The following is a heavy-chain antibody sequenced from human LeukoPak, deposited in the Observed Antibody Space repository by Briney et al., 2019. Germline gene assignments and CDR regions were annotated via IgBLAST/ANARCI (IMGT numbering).Heavy chain of an antibody. Sequence: PGGSLRLSCAASEFTFSNYALHWVRQAPGKGLQWVAVISYDANTIHYADSVKGRFIISRDTSKNTLYLQMNSLRAEDTAVYYCARSGGLQKFDYWGQGTLVTVSS. CDR1: EFTFSNYA. D-gene: IGHD4-11*01. CDR3: ARSGGLQKFDY. CDR2: ISYDANTI. J-gene: IGHJ4*02. V-gene: IGHV3-30-3*01.